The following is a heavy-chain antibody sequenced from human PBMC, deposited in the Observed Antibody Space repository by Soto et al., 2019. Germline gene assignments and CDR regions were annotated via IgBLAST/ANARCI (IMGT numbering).Heavy chain of an antibody. CDR2: IWYDGSNK. CDR1: GFTFSSYG. J-gene: IGHJ4*02. V-gene: IGHV3-33*01. Sequence: GGSLRLSCAASGFTFSSYGMHWVRQAPGKGLEWVAVIWYDGSNKYYGDSGKGRFTISRDNSKNTLYRQMNSLRAEDTAVYYCARKYYYDSSGLVDYWGQGTLVTVSS. D-gene: IGHD3-22*01. CDR3: ARKYYYDSSGLVDY.